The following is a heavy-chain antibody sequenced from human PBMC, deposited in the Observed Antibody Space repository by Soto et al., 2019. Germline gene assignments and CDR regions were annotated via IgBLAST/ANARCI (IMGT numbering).Heavy chain of an antibody. CDR1: CGSISSYY. Sequence: SETLSLTCTVSCGSISSYYWSWIRQPPGKGLEWIGYMYNTGSTIYNPSLKSRVTISVDTSKNQFSLKLSSVTAADTAVYYCARDLWGYCGADCYPLDVWGQGTTVTVSS. D-gene: IGHD2-21*02. J-gene: IGHJ6*02. CDR3: ARDLWGYCGADCYPLDV. V-gene: IGHV4-59*01. CDR2: MYNTGST.